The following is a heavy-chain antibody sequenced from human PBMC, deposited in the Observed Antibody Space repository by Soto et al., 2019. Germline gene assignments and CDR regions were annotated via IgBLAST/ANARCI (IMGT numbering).Heavy chain of an antibody. CDR3: ARQTTVTTFGYYYGMDV. CDR2: IYPGDSDT. D-gene: IGHD4-17*01. CDR1: GYSFTSYW. Sequence: GESLKISCKGSGYSFTSYWIGWVRQMPGKGLEWMGIIYPGDSDTRYSPSFQGQVTISADKSISTAYLQWSSLKASDTAMYYCARQTTVTTFGYYYGMDVWGQGTTVTVSS. J-gene: IGHJ6*02. V-gene: IGHV5-51*01.